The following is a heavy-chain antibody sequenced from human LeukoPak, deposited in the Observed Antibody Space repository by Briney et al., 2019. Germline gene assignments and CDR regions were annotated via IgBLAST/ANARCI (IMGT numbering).Heavy chain of an antibody. V-gene: IGHV4-59*01. CDR1: GGSISSYY. Sequence: PSETLSLTCTVSGGSISSYYWSWIRQPPGKGLEWIGYIYYSGSTNYNPSLKSRVTISVDTSKNQFSLKLSSVTAADTAVYYCARDTDGEYYFDHWGQGTLVTVSP. D-gene: IGHD5-24*01. J-gene: IGHJ4*02. CDR2: IYYSGST. CDR3: ARDTDGEYYFDH.